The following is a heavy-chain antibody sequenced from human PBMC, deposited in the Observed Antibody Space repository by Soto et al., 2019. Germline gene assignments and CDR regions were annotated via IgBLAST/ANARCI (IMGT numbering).Heavy chain of an antibody. CDR2: IYYTGTT. CDR3: ERHKGGYSSSPDS. Sequence: SETLSLTCTVSGGSVRNYFWSWIRQPPGKGLEWIGYIYYTGTTSYSPSLKSRVTMSLDSSESQFSLKLTSVTAADTAVYYCERHKGGYSSSPDSWGQGTLVTVAS. D-gene: IGHD6-13*01. J-gene: IGHJ4*02. V-gene: IGHV4-59*08. CDR1: GGSVRNYF.